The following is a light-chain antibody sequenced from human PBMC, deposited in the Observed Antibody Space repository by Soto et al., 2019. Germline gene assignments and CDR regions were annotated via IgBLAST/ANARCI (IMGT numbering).Light chain of an antibody. J-gene: IGKJ4*01. Sequence: EIVLTQSPGTLSLSPGERATLFCRASQSLSSTYLAWYQQRPGQAPRLLIFGASNRATGIPDRFRGSGSGTDFTLTISRLEPGDFAVYYCQRYGSSSRSFGVGTRVEI. V-gene: IGKV3-20*01. CDR2: GAS. CDR3: QRYGSSSRS. CDR1: QSLSSTY.